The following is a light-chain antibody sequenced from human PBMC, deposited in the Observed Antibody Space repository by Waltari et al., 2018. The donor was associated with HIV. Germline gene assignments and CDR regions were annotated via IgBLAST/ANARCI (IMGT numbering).Light chain of an antibody. CDR3: NSRDSSDTSYV. Sequence: SSDLTQDPAVSVALGETVRITCRGDTLRSYYAAWYQQKPGQAPILFIYDSTNRPSGIPDRFSGSTSGGTASLTITGAQAEDEADYYCNSRDSSDTSYVFGPGTYVTVL. CDR2: DST. V-gene: IGLV3-19*01. J-gene: IGLJ1*01. CDR1: TLRSYY.